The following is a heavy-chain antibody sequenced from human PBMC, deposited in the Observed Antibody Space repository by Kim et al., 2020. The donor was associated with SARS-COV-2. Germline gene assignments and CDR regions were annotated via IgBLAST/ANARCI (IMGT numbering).Heavy chain of an antibody. Sequence: SETLSLTCTVSGGSISSSNYYWGWIRQPPGKGLEWIGSIYYSGSTYYNPSLKSRVTMSVDTSKSQFSLELTSVTAADTAVYYCAGITMVVLLTGRRANYFDYWGQGTLVTVSS. CDR3: AGITMVVLLTGRRANYFDY. J-gene: IGHJ4*02. D-gene: IGHD3-22*01. V-gene: IGHV4-39*01. CDR2: IYYSGST. CDR1: GGSISSSNYY.